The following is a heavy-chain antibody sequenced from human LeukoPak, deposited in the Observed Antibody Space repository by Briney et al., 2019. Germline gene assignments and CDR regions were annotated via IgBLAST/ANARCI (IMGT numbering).Heavy chain of an antibody. CDR2: VSGGGGVT. CDR1: GFTFRSYA. J-gene: IGHJ6*02. D-gene: IGHD6-13*01. Sequence: PGGSLRLSCAASGFTFRSYAMSWVRQAPGKGLEWVSGVSGGGGVTYHADSMKGRLTISRDNSKNTLYLQMDSLRVEDTAVYYCARDPYSSSWSYGMDVWGQGTTVTVSS. CDR3: ARDPYSSSWSYGMDV. V-gene: IGHV3-23*01.